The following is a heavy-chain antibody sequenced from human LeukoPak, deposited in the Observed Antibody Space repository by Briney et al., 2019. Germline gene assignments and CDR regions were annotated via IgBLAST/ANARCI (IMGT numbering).Heavy chain of an antibody. Sequence: KASETLSLTCAVSGGSISSGGYSWSWIRQPPGKGLEWIGYIYHSGRTYYNPSLKSRVTISVDRSKNQFSLKLSSVTAADTAVYYCARGVLRFLETNKTFDPWGQGTLVTVSS. CDR3: ARGVLRFLETNKTFDP. V-gene: IGHV4-30-2*01. CDR1: GGSISSGGYS. D-gene: IGHD3-3*01. J-gene: IGHJ5*02. CDR2: IYHSGRT.